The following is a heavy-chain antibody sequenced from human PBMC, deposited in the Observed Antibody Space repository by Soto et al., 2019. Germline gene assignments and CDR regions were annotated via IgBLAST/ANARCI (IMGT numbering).Heavy chain of an antibody. J-gene: IGHJ4*02. CDR2: IYYSGTT. CDR3: ARLGGYYHALDS. Sequence: QVQLQESGPGLVKPSETLSLTCTVSGGSINPYYWGWIRQPPGKGLEWIGNIYYSGTTNYHPSLKSRVTISLDTSKNQFSLKLSYVTAADTAVYYCARLGGYYHALDSWGQGTLVTVSS. V-gene: IGHV4-59*08. CDR1: GGSINPYY. D-gene: IGHD3-22*01.